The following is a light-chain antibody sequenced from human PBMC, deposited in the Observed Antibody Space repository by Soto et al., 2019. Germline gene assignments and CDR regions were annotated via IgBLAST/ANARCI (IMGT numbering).Light chain of an antibody. J-gene: IGKJ2*01. V-gene: IGKV3-20*01. CDR1: QSISSSY. CDR3: QQYGSSSYT. CDR2: AAS. Sequence: EIVLTQSPGTLSLSPGERATLSCRASQSISSSYLAWYQQKPGQAPRLLIYAASSRATGIPDRFSGSGSGTDFTLTISRLEPEDFAVYYGQQYGSSSYTCGQGTQLEIK.